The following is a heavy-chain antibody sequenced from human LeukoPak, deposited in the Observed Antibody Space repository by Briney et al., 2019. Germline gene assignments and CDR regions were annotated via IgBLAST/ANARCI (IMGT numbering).Heavy chain of an antibody. CDR2: ISDRGDST. J-gene: IGHJ4*01. D-gene: IGHD4-17*01. V-gene: IGHV3-23*01. CDR1: GFSVTTYA. Sequence: GGSLTLSCAASGFSVTTYAMGWVRQAPGKGLEWVSVISDRGDSTHYADSVKGRFTISRDNAKNSLYLQLNSLRPEDTALYYCSTEPRSLLYWGHGTLVTVPS. CDR3: STEPRSLLY.